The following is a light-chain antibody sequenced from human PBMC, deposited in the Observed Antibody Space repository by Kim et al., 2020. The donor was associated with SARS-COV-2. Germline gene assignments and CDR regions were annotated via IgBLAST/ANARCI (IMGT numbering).Light chain of an antibody. CDR2: GAS. CDR1: QSVSSN. V-gene: IGKV3-15*01. Sequence: EIVMTQSPATLSVSPGERATLSCRASQSVSSNLAWYQQKPGQAPRPLIYGASTRATGIPARFRGSGSGTEFTLTISSLQSEDFAVYYCQQYNNWPITFGQGTRLEIK. J-gene: IGKJ5*01. CDR3: QQYNNWPIT.